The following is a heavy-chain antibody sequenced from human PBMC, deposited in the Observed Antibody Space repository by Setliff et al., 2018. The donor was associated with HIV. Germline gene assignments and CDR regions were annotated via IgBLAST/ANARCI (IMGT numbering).Heavy chain of an antibody. J-gene: IGHJ6*02. V-gene: IGHV3-21*04. D-gene: IGHD6-6*01. Sequence: GGSLRLSCAASGFTFSSYSMNWVRQAPGKGLEWVSSISSGSSYIYYADSVKGRFTISRDISKNTLYLQMNSLRAEDTAVYYCAKDRRIAPRPGYYYYGMGVWGQGTTVTVSS. CDR3: AKDRRIAPRPGYYYYGMGV. CDR2: ISSGSSYI. CDR1: GFTFSSYS.